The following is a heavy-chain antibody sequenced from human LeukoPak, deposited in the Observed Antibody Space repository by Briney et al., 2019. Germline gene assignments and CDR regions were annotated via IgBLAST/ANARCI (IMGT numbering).Heavy chain of an antibody. Sequence: PSETLSLTCTVSGGSISSSCYYWGWIRHPPGKGLEGFGRIYASGSTNYNPSLKSRVTMAVDTSKNQCSLKLSSVTAADTAVYYCARDIQTYYDFWSGYYPIGFDIWGQGTMVTVSS. J-gene: IGHJ3*02. D-gene: IGHD3-3*01. CDR3: ARDIQTYYDFWSGYYPIGFDI. V-gene: IGHV4-39*07. CDR1: GGSISSSCYY. CDR2: IYASGST.